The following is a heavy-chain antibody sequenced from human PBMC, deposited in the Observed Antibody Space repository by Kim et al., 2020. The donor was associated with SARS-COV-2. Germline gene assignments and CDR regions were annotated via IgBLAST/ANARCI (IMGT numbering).Heavy chain of an antibody. D-gene: IGHD3-10*01. CDR3: ARHLRPEVRGAPKGGVFDY. CDR1: GGSISSSSYY. J-gene: IGHJ4*02. CDR2: IYYSGST. Sequence: SETLSLTCTVSGGSISSSSYYWGWIRQPPGKGLEWIGSIYYSGSTYYNPSLKSRVTISVDTSKNQFSLKLSSVTAADTAVYYCARHLRPEVRGAPKGGVFDYWGQGTLVTISS. V-gene: IGHV4-39*01.